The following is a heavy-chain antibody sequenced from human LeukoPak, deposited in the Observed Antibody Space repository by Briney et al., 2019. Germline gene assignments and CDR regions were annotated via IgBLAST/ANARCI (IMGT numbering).Heavy chain of an antibody. CDR3: RTDHDYGDIISDY. V-gene: IGHV3-11*04. CDR2: IGSGGSTK. Sequence: PGGSLRLSCAASGFTFSGHYMSWIRQAPGKGLEWVSYIGSGGSTKYYADSVKGRFTISRDNAKNSLYLQMNGLRAEDTAVYYCRTDHDYGDIISDYWGQGTLVTVSS. CDR1: GFTFSGHY. D-gene: IGHD4-17*01. J-gene: IGHJ4*02.